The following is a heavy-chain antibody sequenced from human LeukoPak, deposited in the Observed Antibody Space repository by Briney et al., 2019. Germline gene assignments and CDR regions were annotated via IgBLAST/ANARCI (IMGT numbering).Heavy chain of an antibody. D-gene: IGHD6-19*01. CDR1: GASINSWY. V-gene: IGHV4-59*01. CDR3: ARETMLAGFASGLGFNY. CDR2: IHGSGNT. J-gene: IGHJ4*02. Sequence: SETLSLTCTVSGASINSWYWSWIRQPPGKGLEWIGNIHGSGNTNYNPSPKSRLSMSLDTSRNQFSLNLTSVTAADTATYYCARETMLAGFASGLGFNYWGQGILVSVSS.